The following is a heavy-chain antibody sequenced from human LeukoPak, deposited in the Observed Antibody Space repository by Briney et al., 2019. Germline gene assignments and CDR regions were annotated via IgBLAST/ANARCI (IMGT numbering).Heavy chain of an antibody. CDR1: GFTVSSNY. J-gene: IGHJ4*02. CDR3: AKDSRVVVPAAPGY. Sequence: GGSLRLSCAASGFTVSSNYMSWVRQAPGKGLEWVSVIYSGGSTYYADSVKGRFTISRDNSKNTLYLQMDSLRAEDTAVYYCAKDSRVVVPAAPGYWGQGTLVTVSS. D-gene: IGHD2-2*01. V-gene: IGHV3-53*01. CDR2: IYSGGST.